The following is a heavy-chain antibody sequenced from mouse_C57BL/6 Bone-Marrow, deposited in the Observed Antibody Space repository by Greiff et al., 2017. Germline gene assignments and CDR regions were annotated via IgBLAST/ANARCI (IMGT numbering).Heavy chain of an antibody. CDR3: LDGYYRY. CDR1: DSEVFPIAY. V-gene: IGHV15-2*01. Sequence: SGSELRSPGSSVKLSCKDFDSEVFPIAYMSWVRQKPGHGFEWIGGILPSIGRTIYGEKFEDKATLDADTLSNTAYMELRSLTSEDSAVYFCLDGYYRYWGQGTTLTVSS. D-gene: IGHD2-3*01. J-gene: IGHJ2*01. CDR2: ILPSIGRT.